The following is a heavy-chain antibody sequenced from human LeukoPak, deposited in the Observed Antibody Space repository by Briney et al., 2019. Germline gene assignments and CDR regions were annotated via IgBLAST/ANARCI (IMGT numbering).Heavy chain of an antibody. CDR2: IYTSGST. J-gene: IGHJ4*02. CDR1: GGSISSYY. D-gene: IGHD3-3*01. CDR3: ARLRFLAEDPIGIFDY. Sequence: PSETLSLTCTVSGGSISSYYWSWIRQPAGKGLEWIGRIYTSGSTNYNPSLKSRVTISVDRSKNQFSLKLSSVTAADTAVYYCARLRFLAEDPIGIFDYWGQGTLVTVSS. V-gene: IGHV4-4*07.